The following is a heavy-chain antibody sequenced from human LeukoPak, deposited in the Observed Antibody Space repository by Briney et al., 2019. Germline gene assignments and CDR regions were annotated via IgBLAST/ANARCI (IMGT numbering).Heavy chain of an antibody. J-gene: IGHJ4*02. V-gene: IGHV3-30-3*01. Sequence: GSLRLSCAVSGFTFSSYAMHWVRQAPGKGLEWVAVISYDGSNKYYADSVKGRFTISRDNSKNTLYLQMNSLRAEDTAVYYCARDLVPLVPAAILSDYWGQGTLVTVSS. CDR1: GFTFSSYA. D-gene: IGHD2-2*02. CDR2: ISYDGSNK. CDR3: ARDLVPLVPAAILSDY.